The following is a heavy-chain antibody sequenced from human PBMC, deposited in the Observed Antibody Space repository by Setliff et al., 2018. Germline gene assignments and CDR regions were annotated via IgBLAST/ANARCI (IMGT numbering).Heavy chain of an antibody. CDR3: ARGRGGNPNWYFDL. D-gene: IGHD2-15*01. V-gene: IGHV1-8*01. J-gene: IGHJ2*01. CDR2: MNPNSGNT. Sequence: ASVKVPCKASGYTFSSYDINWVRQASGQGLEWMGWMNPNSGNTGYAQKFQGRVTMTRNTSINTAYVELSSLRSQDTAVYYCARGRGGNPNWYFDLWGRGALVTVSS. CDR1: GYTFSSYD.